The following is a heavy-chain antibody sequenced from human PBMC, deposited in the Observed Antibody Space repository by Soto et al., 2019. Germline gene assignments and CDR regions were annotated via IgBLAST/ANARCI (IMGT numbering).Heavy chain of an antibody. J-gene: IGHJ4*02. CDR1: GGSFDGYY. D-gene: IGHD3-3*01. V-gene: IGHV4-34*01. Sequence: SETLSLTCALYGGSFDGYYWSWIRQSPGKGLEWIGEIHHSGITKYNPSLKSRVSLSVDTSTKQFPLKMTSMTAADRGVYYFARGVDSWSGYLFWGQGTPVTVSS. CDR2: IHHSGIT. CDR3: ARGVDSWSGYLF.